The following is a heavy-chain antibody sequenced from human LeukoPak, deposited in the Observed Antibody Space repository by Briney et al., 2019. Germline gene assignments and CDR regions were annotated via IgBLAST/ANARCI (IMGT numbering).Heavy chain of an antibody. Sequence: PSETLSLTCTVSGGSIRSTSYYWGWIRHPPGRGWEWLGSVHYSGSTYDNPSLKSRVTISVDTSKNQFSLKLISVTAADTAVYYCARRSTVAGRGRFDPWGQGTLVTVSS. J-gene: IGHJ5*02. CDR2: VHYSGST. CDR3: ARRSTVAGRGRFDP. CDR1: GGSIRSTSYY. V-gene: IGHV4-39*01. D-gene: IGHD6-19*01.